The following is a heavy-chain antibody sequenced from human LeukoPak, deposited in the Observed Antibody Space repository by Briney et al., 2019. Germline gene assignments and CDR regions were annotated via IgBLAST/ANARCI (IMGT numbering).Heavy chain of an antibody. V-gene: IGHV3-74*01. Sequence: GGSLRLSCAASGFTFSSYWMHWVRQAPGKGLVWVSRIKSDGSTRYADSVKGRFTVSRDNAKNTVSLQMNSLRAEDTGVYYCARAPSEIGGYFPEYFRHWGQGTLVIVSS. J-gene: IGHJ1*01. CDR1: GFTFSSYW. CDR2: IKSDGST. D-gene: IGHD3-22*01. CDR3: ARAPSEIGGYFPEYFRH.